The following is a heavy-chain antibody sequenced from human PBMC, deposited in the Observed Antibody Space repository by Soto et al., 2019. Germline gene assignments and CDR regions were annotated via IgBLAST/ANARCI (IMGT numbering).Heavy chain of an antibody. CDR1: GYTFTSYG. CDR2: INAANGDT. CDR3: VRRHVSATGIDWFDP. D-gene: IGHD6-13*01. V-gene: IGHV1-3*01. J-gene: IGHJ5*02. Sequence: ASVKVSCKASGYTFTSYGIHWVRQAPGQRLEWMGWINAANGDTKYSPKFQGRVTITRDTSASTAYMERSSLRSEDTAVYYCVRRHVSATGIDWFDPWGQGTLVTVSP.